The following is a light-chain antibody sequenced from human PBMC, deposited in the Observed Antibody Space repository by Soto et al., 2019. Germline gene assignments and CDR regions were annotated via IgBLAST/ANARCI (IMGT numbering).Light chain of an antibody. J-gene: IGKJ1*01. V-gene: IGKV3-20*01. CDR3: QQYGSSPQT. CDR2: STS. Sequence: ETVMTQSPGTLSLSPGERATLSCRASQSVTSPFLAWYQQKPGQPPRLLIYSTSGRATGIPDRFSGSGSGTDFTLTISSLEPEDSAVYYCQQYGSSPQTFGQGTKVDI. CDR1: QSVTSPF.